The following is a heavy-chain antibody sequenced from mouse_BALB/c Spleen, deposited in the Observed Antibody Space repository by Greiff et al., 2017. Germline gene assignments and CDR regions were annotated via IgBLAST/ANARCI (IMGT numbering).Heavy chain of an antibody. D-gene: IGHD2-1*01. CDR1: GDSITSGY. CDR2: ISYSGST. V-gene: IGHV3-8*02. Sequence: EVKLQESGPSLVKPSQTLSLTCSVTGDSITSGYWNWIRKFPGNKLEYMGYISYSGSTYYNPSLKSRISITRDTSKNQYYLQLNSVTTEDTATYYCANYGNYVGAWFAYWGQGTLVTVSA. CDR3: ANYGNYVGAWFAY. J-gene: IGHJ3*01.